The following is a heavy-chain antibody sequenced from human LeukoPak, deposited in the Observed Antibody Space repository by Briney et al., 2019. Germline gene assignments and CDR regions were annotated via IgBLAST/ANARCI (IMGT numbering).Heavy chain of an antibody. CDR2: ISSSSGTI. J-gene: IGHJ4*02. CDR1: GFTFSSYA. Sequence: PGGSLRLSCAASGFTFSSYAMSWVRQAPGKGLEWVAYISSSSGTIYYTDSVKGRFTISRDNAKNSVFLQMSSLSGGDTAIYYCARRRGGDPTLDYWGQGTLVTVSS. V-gene: IGHV3-48*01. CDR3: ARRRGGDPTLDY. D-gene: IGHD2-21*02.